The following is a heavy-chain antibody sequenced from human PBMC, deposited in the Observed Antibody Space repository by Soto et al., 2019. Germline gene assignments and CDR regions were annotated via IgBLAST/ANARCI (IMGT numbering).Heavy chain of an antibody. CDR1: GFTFDDYA. Sequence: GGSLRLSCAASGFTFDDYAMYWVRQVPGKGLEWVSGISWNSDGSSTSYADSVKGRFTISRDNAKNTLYLQMNSLRAEDTAVYYCARRRGYSGYDWVFDYWGQGTLVTVSS. V-gene: IGHV3-9*01. CDR2: ISWNSDGSST. CDR3: ARRRGYSGYDWVFDY. D-gene: IGHD5-12*01. J-gene: IGHJ4*02.